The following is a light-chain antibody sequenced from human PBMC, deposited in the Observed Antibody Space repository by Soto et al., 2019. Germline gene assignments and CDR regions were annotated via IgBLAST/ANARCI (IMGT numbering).Light chain of an antibody. Sequence: QSVLTQPASVSGSPGQSITISCTGTSSDVGASKYVSWYQQHPGKAPKLMIYEVSNRPSGVSNRFSGSKSGNTASLTISGLQAVDEADYYCSSYTSTITLLFGGGTKVTVL. J-gene: IGLJ2*01. CDR3: SSYTSTITLL. CDR1: SSDVGASKY. CDR2: EVS. V-gene: IGLV2-14*01.